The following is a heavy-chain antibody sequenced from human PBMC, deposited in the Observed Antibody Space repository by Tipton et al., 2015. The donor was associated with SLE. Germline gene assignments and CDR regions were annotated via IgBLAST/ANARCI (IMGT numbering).Heavy chain of an antibody. Sequence: TLSLTCVVYGGSFSGHYWSWIRQPPGKGLEWIGEINHSGSTNYNPSLKSRVTISVDTSKNQFSLKLSSVTAADTAVYYCARVLSGSYSDWGQGTLVTVSS. CDR2: INHSGST. V-gene: IGHV4-34*01. J-gene: IGHJ4*02. CDR1: GGSFSGHY. D-gene: IGHD1-26*01. CDR3: ARVLSGSYSD.